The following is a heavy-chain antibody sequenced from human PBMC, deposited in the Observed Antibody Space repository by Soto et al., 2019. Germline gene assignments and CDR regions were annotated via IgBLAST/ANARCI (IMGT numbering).Heavy chain of an antibody. D-gene: IGHD3-22*01. V-gene: IGHV4-39*01. CDR1: GDSISSSLYY. CDR2: IYSTVST. Sequence: PSETLSLTCAVSGDSISSSLYYWGWIRQPPGKGLEWIGTIYSTVSTHYNPSLKSRVTISVDTSKNQFSLKLNSVTAADTAVYYCARLPYYDTPPVTFDIWGQGAMVTVSS. J-gene: IGHJ3*02. CDR3: ARLPYYDTPPVTFDI.